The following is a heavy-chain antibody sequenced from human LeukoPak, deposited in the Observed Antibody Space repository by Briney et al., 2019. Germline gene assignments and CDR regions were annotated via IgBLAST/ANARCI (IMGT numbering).Heavy chain of an antibody. D-gene: IGHD3-3*01. J-gene: IGHJ4*02. V-gene: IGHV3-21*03. CDR1: GFTFSSYS. CDR2: ISSSSSYI. CDR3: TTDHRTIYGVVFPDY. Sequence: GGSLRLSCAASGFTFSSYSMNWVRQAPGKGLEWVSSISSSSSYIYYADSVKGRFTISRDNAKNSLYLQMNSLTTEDTALYYCTTDHRTIYGVVFPDYWGQGTLVTVSS.